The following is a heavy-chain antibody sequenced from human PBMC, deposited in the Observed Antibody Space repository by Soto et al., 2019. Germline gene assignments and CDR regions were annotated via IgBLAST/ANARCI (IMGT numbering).Heavy chain of an antibody. D-gene: IGHD2-2*01. CDR1: GGTFSSYA. CDR3: ARRLVPAAMRNWCFDL. Sequence: SVKVSCKASGGTFSSYAISWVRQAPGQGLEWMGGTIPIFGTANYAQKFQGRVTITADESTSTAYMELSSLRSEDTAVYYCARRLVPAAMRNWCFDLWGRGTMVTVS. CDR2: TIPIFGTA. J-gene: IGHJ2*01. V-gene: IGHV1-69*13.